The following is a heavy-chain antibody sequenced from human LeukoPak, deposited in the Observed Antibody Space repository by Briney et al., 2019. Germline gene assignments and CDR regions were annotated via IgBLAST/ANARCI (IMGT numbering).Heavy chain of an antibody. D-gene: IGHD3-10*01. CDR2: IFPGNSAV. J-gene: IGHJ5*02. V-gene: IGHV5-51*01. CDR1: GYTFGTYR. Sequence: GESLKISCKDSGYTFGTYRVGWVRQIPGKGLEYMGIIFPGNSAVRYGPAFHGQVTMSADRSISTAYLQWSSLKASDTAMYYCARHTGRAEAGWFVPWGQGNLVTVSS. CDR3: ARHTGRAEAGWFVP.